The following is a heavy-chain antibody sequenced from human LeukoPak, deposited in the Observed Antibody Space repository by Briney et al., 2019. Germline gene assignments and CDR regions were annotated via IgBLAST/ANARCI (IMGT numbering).Heavy chain of an antibody. V-gene: IGHV1-18*01. CDR3: ARDRVAVVPARIGGRPGP. Sequence: ASVKVSCKTSGCTFTSYGISWVRQAPGQGLEWMGWISGHNDKTKYAEKFQGRVAMTTDTSTTTAYMELRSLRSDDTAVYYCARDRVAVVPARIGGRPGPWGQGTQVTVSS. J-gene: IGHJ5*02. CDR2: ISGHNDKT. CDR1: GCTFTSYG. D-gene: IGHD2-2*01.